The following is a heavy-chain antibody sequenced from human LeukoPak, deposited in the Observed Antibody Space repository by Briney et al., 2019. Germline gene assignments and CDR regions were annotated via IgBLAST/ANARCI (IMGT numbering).Heavy chain of an antibody. D-gene: IGHD1-7*01. CDR1: GGTFSSYA. Sequence: GASVKVSCKASGGTFSSYAISWVRQAPGQGLEWMGRIIPILGIANYAQKFQGRVTMTRNTSISTAYMELSSLRSEDTAVCYCARSLSGTSSNEWGQGTLVTVSS. CDR2: IIPILGIA. J-gene: IGHJ4*02. V-gene: IGHV1-69*04. CDR3: ARSLSGTSSNE.